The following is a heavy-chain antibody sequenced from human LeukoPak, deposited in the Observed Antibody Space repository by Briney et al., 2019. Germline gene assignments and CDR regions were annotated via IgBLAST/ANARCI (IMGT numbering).Heavy chain of an antibody. CDR1: GFTFSNYE. D-gene: IGHD6-19*01. CDR3: ARGRRGPIAGAVNFDY. V-gene: IGHV3-48*03. CDR2: ISSSGSTI. Sequence: PGGSLRLSCAASGFTFSNYEMNWVRQAPGKGLEWVSYISSSGSTIYYADSVKGRSAISRDNAKKSLYLQMNSLRAEDTAVYYCARGRRGPIAGAVNFDYWGQGILVTVSS. J-gene: IGHJ4*02.